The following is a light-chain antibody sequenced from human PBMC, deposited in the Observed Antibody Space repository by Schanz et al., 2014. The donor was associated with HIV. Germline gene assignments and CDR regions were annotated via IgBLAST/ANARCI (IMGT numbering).Light chain of an antibody. J-gene: IGKJ1*01. CDR2: DAS. Sequence: EIVLTQSPATLSLSPGERATLSCRASQSVSSYLAWYQQKPGQAPRLLIYDASNRATGIPARFSGSGSGTDFTLTISSLQSEDIAVYYCQQYNNWPPGPFGQGTKVEIK. CDR3: QQYNNWPPGP. V-gene: IGKV3-11*01. CDR1: QSVSSY.